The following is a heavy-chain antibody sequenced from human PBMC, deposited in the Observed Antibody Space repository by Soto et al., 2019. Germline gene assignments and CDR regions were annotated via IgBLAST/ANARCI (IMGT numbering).Heavy chain of an antibody. CDR2: IYWDDDK. CDR1: GFSLSSTRMA. D-gene: IGHD6-19*01. J-gene: IGHJ4*02. V-gene: IGHV2-5*02. Sequence: QITLKESGPPLVKPTQTLTLTCTFSGFSLSSTRMAVGWIRQPPGKALEWLALIYWDDDKRYSPFLKSRLTITKDTSKNQVVLTMSSMDPVDTARYYCAHIVVAGLGYDFDYWGQGTLVTVSS. CDR3: AHIVVAGLGYDFDY.